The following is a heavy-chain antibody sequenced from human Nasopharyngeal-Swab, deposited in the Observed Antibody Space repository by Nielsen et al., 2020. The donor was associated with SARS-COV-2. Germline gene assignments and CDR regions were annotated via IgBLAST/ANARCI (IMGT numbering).Heavy chain of an antibody. D-gene: IGHD1-26*01. V-gene: IGHV1-58*01. CDR3: AAEVIGTGAFKS. Sequence: SVKVSCNASGFTFTNSVVQWVRQARGQRLEWIGWVVFGSGSTNYAQKFQERLTMTRDMSTTTAYMELSSLRSDDTAVYFCAAEVIGTGAFKSWGQGTLVTVSS. J-gene: IGHJ5*02. CDR1: GFTFTNSV. CDR2: VVFGSGST.